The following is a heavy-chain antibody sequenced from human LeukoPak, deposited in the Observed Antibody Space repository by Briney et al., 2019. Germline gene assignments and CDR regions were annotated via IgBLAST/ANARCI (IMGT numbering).Heavy chain of an antibody. J-gene: IGHJ4*02. CDR3: ARGRYNYGY. V-gene: IGHV3-7*01. D-gene: IGHD5-18*01. CDR1: GFTFSTYW. Sequence: GGSLRLSCAASGFTFSTYWMSWVRQAPGKGLEWVANIHQDGSDEYYVDSVKGRFTISRDNAKNSLYLQVNSLRAEDTAVYYCARGRYNYGYWGQGILVTVSS. CDR2: IHQDGSDE.